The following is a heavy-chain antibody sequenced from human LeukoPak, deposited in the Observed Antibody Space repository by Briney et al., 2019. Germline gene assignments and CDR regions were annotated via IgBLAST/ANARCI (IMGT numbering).Heavy chain of an antibody. J-gene: IGHJ4*02. Sequence: SETLSLICAVYGGSFSGYYWSWIRQPPGKGLEWIGEINHSGSTNYNPSLKSRVTISVDTSKNQFSLKLSSVTAADTAVYYCARVGAGPGYSGYDVDYWGQGTLVTVSS. CDR3: ARVGAGPGYSGYDVDY. CDR2: INHSGST. D-gene: IGHD5-12*01. V-gene: IGHV4-34*01. CDR1: GGSFSGYY.